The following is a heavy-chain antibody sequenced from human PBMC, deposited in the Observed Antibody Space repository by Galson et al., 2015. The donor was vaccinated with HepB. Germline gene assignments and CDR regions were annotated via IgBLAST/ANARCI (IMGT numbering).Heavy chain of an antibody. Sequence: QSGAEVKEPGASLRISCQGSGYTFGNYWIAWVRQMPGKGLEWMGVIYPGDSDIKYSPSFQGQVTISADKSITTAFLQWTSLKASDSGSYYCARHPSNCTGGVCFGMGYFRYWGRGIRVVVSS. D-gene: IGHD2-8*02. V-gene: IGHV5-51*01. J-gene: IGHJ4*02. CDR1: GYTFGNYW. CDR3: ARHPSNCTGGVCFGMGYFRY. CDR2: IYPGDSDI.